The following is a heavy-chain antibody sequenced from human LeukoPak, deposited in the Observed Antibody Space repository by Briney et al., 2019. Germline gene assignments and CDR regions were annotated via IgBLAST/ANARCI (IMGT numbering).Heavy chain of an antibody. Sequence: PGRSLRLSCAASGFTFDDYAMHWVRQAPGNGLEWVSGISWNSGSIGYADSVKGRFTISRDNAKNSLYLQMNSLRAEDTALYYCAKDLMYSSSRYGSGRGLDYWGQGTLVTVSS. CDR2: ISWNSGSI. D-gene: IGHD6-13*01. V-gene: IGHV3-9*01. CDR1: GFTFDDYA. CDR3: AKDLMYSSSRYGSGRGLDY. J-gene: IGHJ4*02.